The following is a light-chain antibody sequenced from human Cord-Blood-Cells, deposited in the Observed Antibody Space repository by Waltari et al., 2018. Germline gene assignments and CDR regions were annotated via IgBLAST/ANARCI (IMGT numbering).Light chain of an antibody. CDR1: QDISNY. Sequence: DIQMTQSPSSLSASVGARVTITCQASQDISNYLNWYQQKPGKAPKLLIYDASNLETGVPSRFSGSGSGTDFTFTISSLQPEGIATYYCQQYDNLPLTFGGGTKVEIK. J-gene: IGKJ4*01. V-gene: IGKV1-33*01. CDR2: DAS. CDR3: QQYDNLPLT.